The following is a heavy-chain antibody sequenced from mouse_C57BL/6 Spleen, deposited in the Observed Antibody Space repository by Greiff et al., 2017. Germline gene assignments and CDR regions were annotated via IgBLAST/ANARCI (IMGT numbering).Heavy chain of an antibody. CDR3: AGTVYYGSSPYYAMDY. CDR2: IHPNSGST. J-gene: IGHJ4*01. V-gene: IGHV1-64*01. D-gene: IGHD1-1*01. CDR1: GYTFTSYW. Sequence: QVQLQQPGAELVKPGASVKLSCKASGYTFTSYWMHWVKQRPGQGLEWIGMIHPNSGSTNYNEKFKSKATLTVDKSSSPAYMQLSSLTSEDSAVYYCAGTVYYGSSPYYAMDYWGQGTSVTVSS.